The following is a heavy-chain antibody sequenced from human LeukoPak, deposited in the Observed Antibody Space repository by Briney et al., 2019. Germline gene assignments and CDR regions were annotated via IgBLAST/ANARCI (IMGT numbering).Heavy chain of an antibody. J-gene: IGHJ2*01. Sequence: GGSLRLSCAGSGLTFSTYSMNWVRRAPGKGLEWVSSITSSNNYIYYADSMKGRFTISRDNAKNSLYLQMNSLRAEDTAVYYCVTTWGAHYWYFDLWGRGALVTVSS. CDR1: GLTFSTYS. CDR3: VTTWGAHYWYFDL. CDR2: ITSSNNYI. D-gene: IGHD1-26*01. V-gene: IGHV3-21*01.